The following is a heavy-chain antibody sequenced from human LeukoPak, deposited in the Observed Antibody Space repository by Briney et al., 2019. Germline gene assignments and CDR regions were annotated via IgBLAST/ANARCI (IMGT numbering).Heavy chain of an antibody. V-gene: IGHV4-59*08. CDR2: IYYSGST. CDR1: GGSISSYY. J-gene: IGHJ5*02. Sequence: PSETLSLTCTVSGGSISSYYWSWIRQPPGKGLEWIGYIYYSGSTNYNPSLKSRVTISVDTSKNQFSLKLSSVTAADTAVYYCARRRDDYVWGSQIFWFDPWGQGTLVTVSS. D-gene: IGHD3-16*01. CDR3: ARRRDDYVWGSQIFWFDP.